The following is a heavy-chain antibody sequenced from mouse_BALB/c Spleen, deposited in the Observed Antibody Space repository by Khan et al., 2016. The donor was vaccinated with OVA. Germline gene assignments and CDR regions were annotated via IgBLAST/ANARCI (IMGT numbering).Heavy chain of an antibody. V-gene: IGHV3-1*02. Sequence: EVQLQESGPDLVKPSQSLSLTCTVTGYSITSGYSWHWIRQFPGNKLEWMGYIYPSGSINYNPSLKSRFSITRDTSKNLFFLQLNSVTTADTATYYCARDGNYMDYWGQGTSVTVSS. CDR2: IYPSGSI. D-gene: IGHD2-1*01. J-gene: IGHJ4*01. CDR3: ARDGNYMDY. CDR1: GYSITSGYS.